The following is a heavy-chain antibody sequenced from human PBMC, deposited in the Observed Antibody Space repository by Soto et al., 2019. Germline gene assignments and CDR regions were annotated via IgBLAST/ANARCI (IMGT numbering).Heavy chain of an antibody. V-gene: IGHV2-5*02. CDR1: GFSLSTSGVG. CDR2: IYWDDDK. Sequence: QITLKESGPTLVKPTQTLTLTCTFSGFSLSTSGVGVGWIRQPPGKALEWLALIYWDDDKRYSPSLKSRLTITKDTTKTQVVLTMTTIDPAETAPYPCAHVMNYGEYVEEYDYCSQGTLVTVSP. CDR3: AHVMNYGEYVEEYDY. D-gene: IGHD4-17*01. J-gene: IGHJ4*02.